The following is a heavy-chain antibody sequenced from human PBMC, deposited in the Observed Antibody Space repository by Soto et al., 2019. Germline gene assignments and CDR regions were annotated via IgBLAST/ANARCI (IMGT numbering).Heavy chain of an antibody. J-gene: IGHJ6*02. D-gene: IGHD4-4*01. V-gene: IGHV5-51*01. CDR2: IYVGDSDT. CDR3: ARHTQYYGMDV. Sequence: PGESLKISCSGSGVNSWSPCVRQMPGKGLEYVGIIYVGDSDTRYSPSFQGQVTISVDKSISTAFLQWSSLKASDTAVYYCARHTQYYGMDVWGQGTAVTVSS. CDR1: GVNSW.